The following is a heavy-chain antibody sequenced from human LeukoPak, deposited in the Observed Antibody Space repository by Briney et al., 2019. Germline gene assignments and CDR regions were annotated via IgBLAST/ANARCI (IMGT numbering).Heavy chain of an antibody. V-gene: IGHV3-74*03. CDR1: GFTFSSYW. CDR2: ISSDGSAT. D-gene: IGHD4-11*01. J-gene: IGHJ6*02. Sequence: GGSLRLSCAASGFTFSSYWIHWVRQAPGKGLVWVSRISSDGSATTYADSVKGRFTISRDNARNTLYLQVNSLRAEDTAVYYCARDRSYTMDVWGQGTTVTVSS. CDR3: ARDRSYTMDV.